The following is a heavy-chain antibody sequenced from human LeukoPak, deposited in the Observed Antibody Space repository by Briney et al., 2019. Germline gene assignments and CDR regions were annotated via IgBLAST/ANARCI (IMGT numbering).Heavy chain of an antibody. J-gene: IGHJ1*01. D-gene: IGHD2-15*01. CDR3: ARGGSDAEYFQH. V-gene: IGHV1-69*04. Sequence: SVKVSCKASGGTFSSYAVSWVRQAPGQGLEWMGRIIPIFGIANYAQKFQGRVTITADKSTSTAYMELSSLRSEDTAVYYCARGGSDAEYFQHWGQGTLVTVSS. CDR2: IIPIFGIA. CDR1: GGTFSSYA.